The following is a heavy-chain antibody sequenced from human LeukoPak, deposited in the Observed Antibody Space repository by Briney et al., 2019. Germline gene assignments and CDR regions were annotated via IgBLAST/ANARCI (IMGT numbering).Heavy chain of an antibody. CDR1: GYTFTSNY. CDR2: INPTGGST. Sequence: ASVKVSCKASGYTFTSNYMQWVRQAPGQGLEWMGVINPTGGSTSYAHKFQGRITLTRDMSTSTDYLELSSLRSDDTAVYYCARDISVRDAAWWFNPWGQGTLVTVSS. D-gene: IGHD5-24*01. CDR3: ARDISVRDAAWWFNP. V-gene: IGHV1-46*01. J-gene: IGHJ5*02.